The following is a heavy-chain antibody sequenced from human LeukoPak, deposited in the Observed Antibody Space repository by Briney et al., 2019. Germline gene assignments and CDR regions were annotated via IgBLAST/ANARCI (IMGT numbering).Heavy chain of an antibody. V-gene: IGHV1-3*01. Sequence: ASVKVSCKASGYTFTSYAMHWVRQAPGQRLEWMGWINAGNGNTKYSQKFQGRVTITGDTSASTAYMELSSLRSEDTAVYYCARDLIHLYCSSTSCYGLAPDYWGQGTLVTVSS. D-gene: IGHD2-2*01. CDR3: ARDLIHLYCSSTSCYGLAPDY. CDR1: GYTFTSYA. J-gene: IGHJ4*02. CDR2: INAGNGNT.